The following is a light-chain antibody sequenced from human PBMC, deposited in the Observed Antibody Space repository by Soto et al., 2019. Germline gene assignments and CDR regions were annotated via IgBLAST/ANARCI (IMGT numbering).Light chain of an antibody. V-gene: IGKV1-39*01. CDR2: DAS. Sequence: IEVTQSPSSLAASLGDRVTITCRASQTIGTYVNWYRQKSGAAPELLIYDASTLQSGVPSRFRGGASGTDFTLTISSLQLEDFATYYCQQSYNTPLTVGQGTKVEIK. CDR1: QTIGTY. J-gene: IGKJ1*01. CDR3: QQSYNTPLT.